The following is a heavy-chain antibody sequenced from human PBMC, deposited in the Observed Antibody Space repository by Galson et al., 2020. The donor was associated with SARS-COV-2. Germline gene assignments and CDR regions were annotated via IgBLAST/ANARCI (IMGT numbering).Heavy chain of an antibody. CDR1: GGSFSGYY. Sequence: SETLSLTCAVYGGSFSGYYWSWIRQPPGKGLEWIGEINHSGSTNYNPSLKSRVTISVAPSKNQFSLKLRSVTAADTAVYYCARGHRGVVPSPVLGLVPYYAYQYVDVGGRGTTVTVSS. CDR3: ARGHRGVVPSPVLGLVPYYAYQYVDV. J-gene: IGHJ6*03. D-gene: IGHD3-3*01. V-gene: IGHV4-34*01. CDR2: INHSGST.